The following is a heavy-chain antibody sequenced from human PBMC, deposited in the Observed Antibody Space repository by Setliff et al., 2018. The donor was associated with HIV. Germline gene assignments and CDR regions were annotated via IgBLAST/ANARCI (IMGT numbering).Heavy chain of an antibody. J-gene: IGHJ6*03. D-gene: IGHD3-10*01. CDR1: GGSFSGYY. CDR3: ASVVSRREDRGTWMKLWLAPYYMDV. Sequence: SETLSLTCTVYGGSFSGYYWSWIRQPPGKGLEWMGEINHSGITNDNPSLKSRVTISVDTSKNQVSLRLSSLTAADTAVYFCASVVSRREDRGTWMKLWLAPYYMDVWGKGTTVTVSS. V-gene: IGHV4-34*01. CDR2: INHSGIT.